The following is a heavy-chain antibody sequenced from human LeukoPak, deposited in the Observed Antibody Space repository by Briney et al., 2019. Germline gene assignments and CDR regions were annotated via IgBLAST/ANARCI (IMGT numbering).Heavy chain of an antibody. Sequence: ASVKVSCKASGYTFTSYYMHWVRRAPGQGLEWMGIINPSGGSTSYAQKFQGRVTMTRDTSTSTVYMELSSLRSEDTAVYYCARDLSRYCSSTSCYSGWFDPWGQGTLVTVSS. V-gene: IGHV1-46*03. CDR1: GYTFTSYY. D-gene: IGHD2-2*01. CDR2: INPSGGST. CDR3: ARDLSRYCSSTSCYSGWFDP. J-gene: IGHJ5*02.